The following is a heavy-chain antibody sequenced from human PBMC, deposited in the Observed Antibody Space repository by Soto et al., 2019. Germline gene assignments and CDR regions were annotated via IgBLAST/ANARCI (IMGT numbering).Heavy chain of an antibody. D-gene: IGHD1-1*01. CDR3: ARVARTGKYYFDF. J-gene: IGHJ4*02. CDR2: IYYTGST. CDR1: GDSINFYH. V-gene: IGHV4-59*01. Sequence: SETLSLTCTVSGDSINFYHWTWIRQPPGKGLEWMGYIYYTGSTNYNPSLKSRVSISVDTSKNQFSLKLSSVTAADTAVYYCARVARTGKYYFDFWGQGALVTVSS.